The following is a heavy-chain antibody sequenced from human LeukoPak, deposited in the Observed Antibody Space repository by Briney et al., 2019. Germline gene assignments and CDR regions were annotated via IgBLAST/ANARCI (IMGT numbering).Heavy chain of an antibody. D-gene: IGHD5/OR15-5a*01. CDR2: IYYSGST. CDR3: AKYVSTGWFDP. V-gene: IGHV4-59*08. CDR1: GGSISSYY. J-gene: IGHJ5*02. Sequence: PSETLSLTCTVSGGSISSYYWSWIRQPPGKGLEWIGYIYYSGSTNYNPSLKSRVTISVDTFENQFSLKLSSVTAADTAVYYCAKYVSTGWFDPWGQGTLVTVSS.